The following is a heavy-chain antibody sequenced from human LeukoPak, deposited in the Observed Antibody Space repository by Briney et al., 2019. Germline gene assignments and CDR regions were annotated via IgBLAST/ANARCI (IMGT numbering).Heavy chain of an antibody. D-gene: IGHD1-26*01. CDR1: GDSFSRYY. V-gene: IGHV4-59*01. J-gene: IGHJ4*02. Sequence: SETLSLTCTVSGDSFSRYYWSWIRQPPGKGLEWIGYIYYSGDTHYNPSLKSRVTISIDTSKNQFSLKLSSVTAADTAVYYCARADSGNWVGFDSWGQGTLATVSS. CDR3: ARADSGNWVGFDS. CDR2: IYYSGDT.